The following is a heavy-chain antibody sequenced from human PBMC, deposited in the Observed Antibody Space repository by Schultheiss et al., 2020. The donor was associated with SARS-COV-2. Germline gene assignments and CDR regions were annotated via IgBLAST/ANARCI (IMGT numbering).Heavy chain of an antibody. J-gene: IGHJ4*02. Sequence: SETLSLTCTVSGGSISSYYWSWIRQPPGKGLEWIGEINHGGSTNYNPSLKSRVTISVDTSKNQFSLKLSSVTAADTAVYYCARESAITGTAFDYWGQGTLVTVSS. CDR2: INHGGST. CDR3: ARESAITGTAFDY. V-gene: IGHV4-34*01. D-gene: IGHD1-7*01. CDR1: GGSISSYY.